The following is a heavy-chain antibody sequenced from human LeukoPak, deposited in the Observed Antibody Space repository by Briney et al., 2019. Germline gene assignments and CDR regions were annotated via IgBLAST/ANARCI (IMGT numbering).Heavy chain of an antibody. Sequence: GGSLRLSCAASGFTFSSYGMHWVRQAPGKGLEWVAFIRYDGSNKYYADSVKGRFTISRDNSKNTLYLQMNSLRAEDTAVYYCAKDPEVLTGGGDIWGQGTMVTVSS. V-gene: IGHV3-30*02. CDR3: AKDPEVLTGGGDI. CDR1: GFTFSSYG. D-gene: IGHD1-14*01. J-gene: IGHJ3*02. CDR2: IRYDGSNK.